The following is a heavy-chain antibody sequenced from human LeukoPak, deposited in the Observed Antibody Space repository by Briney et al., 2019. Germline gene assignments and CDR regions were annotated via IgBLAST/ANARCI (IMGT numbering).Heavy chain of an antibody. J-gene: IGHJ4*02. Sequence: GGSLRLSCAASGFTFSSYEMNWVRQAPGKGLEWVSYISSSGSTIYYADSVKGRFTISRDNAKNSLYLQMNSLRAEDTAVYYCASSYYYDSSGYYPIPSDYWGQGTLVTVSS. D-gene: IGHD3-22*01. CDR1: GFTFSSYE. CDR3: ASSYYYDSSGYYPIPSDY. V-gene: IGHV3-48*03. CDR2: ISSSGSTI.